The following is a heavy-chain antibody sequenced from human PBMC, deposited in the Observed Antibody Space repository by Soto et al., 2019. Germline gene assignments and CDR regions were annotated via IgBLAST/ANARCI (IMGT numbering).Heavy chain of an antibody. J-gene: IGHJ4*02. V-gene: IGHV1-3*01. CDR2: INAGNGNT. Sequence: ASVKVSCKASGYTFTSYAMHWVRQAPGQRLEWMGWINAGNGNTKYSQKFQGRVTITRDTSASTAYMELSSLRSEDTAVYYCARGYSDILTGYPPFDYWGQGTLVTVSS. D-gene: IGHD3-9*01. CDR1: GYTFTSYA. CDR3: ARGYSDILTGYPPFDY.